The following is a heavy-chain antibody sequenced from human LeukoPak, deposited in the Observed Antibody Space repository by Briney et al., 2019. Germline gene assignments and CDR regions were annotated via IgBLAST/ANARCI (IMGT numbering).Heavy chain of an antibody. V-gene: IGHV4-30-2*01. CDR2: IYHSGST. CDR3: ARSVLYYYGSGSTDVHYFDY. Sequence: SQTLSLTCTVSGGSISSGGYYWSWIRQPPGKGLEWIGYIYHSGSTYYNPSLKSRVTISVDRSKNQFSLKLSSVTAADTAVYYCARSVLYYYGSGSTDVHYFDYWGQGTLVTVSS. CDR1: GGSISSGGYY. D-gene: IGHD3-10*01. J-gene: IGHJ4*02.